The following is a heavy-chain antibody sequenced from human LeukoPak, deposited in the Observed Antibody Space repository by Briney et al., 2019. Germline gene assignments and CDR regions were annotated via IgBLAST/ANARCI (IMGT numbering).Heavy chain of an antibody. J-gene: IGHJ6*03. V-gene: IGHV1-46*01. CDR1: GYTFTSYY. CDR2: INPSGGST. Sequence: WASATVSFKASGYTFTSYYMHWVRQAPGQGLEWMGIINPSGGSTSYAQKFQGRVTMARDISTSTVYMELSSLRSEDTAVYYCARDPAGYYYYYYMDVWGKGTTVTVSS. CDR3: ARDPAGYYYYYYMDV.